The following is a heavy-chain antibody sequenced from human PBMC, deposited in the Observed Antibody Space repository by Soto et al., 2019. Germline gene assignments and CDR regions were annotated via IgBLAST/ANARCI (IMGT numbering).Heavy chain of an antibody. D-gene: IGHD5-18*01. CDR2: IYHGDTN. J-gene: IGHJ5*01. CDR1: GWSFRGYF. V-gene: IGHV4-34*01. CDR3: AMTTVDTSMIYWIDP. Sequence: PXETLYVYWACYGWSFRGYFWTLVLQPPGKGLEWIGHIYHGDTNNYSPSLKRRDTISLAAYNNQSSLMVSSVIAADAAVYYCAMTTVDTSMIYWIDPWGQGTLVTVSS.